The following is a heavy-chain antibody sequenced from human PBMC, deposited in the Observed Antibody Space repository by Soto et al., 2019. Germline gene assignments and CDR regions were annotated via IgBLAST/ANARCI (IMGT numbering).Heavy chain of an antibody. V-gene: IGHV4-30-2*01. Sequence: LCGGSISSGGYSWSWIRQPPGKGLEWIGYIYHSGSTYYNPSLKSRVTISVDRSKNQFSLKLSSVTAADTAVYYCARILAYYYDSSGYVDAFDIWGQGTMVTVSS. J-gene: IGHJ3*02. CDR1: GGSISSGGYS. CDR3: ARILAYYYDSSGYVDAFDI. D-gene: IGHD3-22*01. CDR2: IYHSGST.